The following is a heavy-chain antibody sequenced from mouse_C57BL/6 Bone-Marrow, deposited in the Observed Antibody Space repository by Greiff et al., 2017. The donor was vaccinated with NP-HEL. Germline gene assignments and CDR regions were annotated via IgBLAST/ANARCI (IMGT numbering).Heavy chain of an antibody. J-gene: IGHJ1*03. CDR1: GYTFTSYW. CDR2: IDPSDSYT. D-gene: IGHD1-1*01. Sequence: QVQLQQPGAELVMPGASVKLSCKASGYTFTSYWMHWVKQRPGQGLEWIGEIDPSDSYTNYNQKFKGKSTLTVDKSSSTAYMQLSSLTSEDSAVYYCARGPFYYYGSSYYWYFDVWGTGTTVTVSS. CDR3: ARGPFYYYGSSYYWYFDV. V-gene: IGHV1-69*01.